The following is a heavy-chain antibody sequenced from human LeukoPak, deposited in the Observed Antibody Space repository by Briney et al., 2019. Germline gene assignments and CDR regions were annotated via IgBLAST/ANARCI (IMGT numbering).Heavy chain of an antibody. CDR3: ARSVGGYANLDY. CDR2: MNPNSGNT. J-gene: IGHJ4*02. V-gene: IGHV1-8*01. CDR1: GYTSTSYD. D-gene: IGHD5-12*01. Sequence: ASVKVSCKASGYTSTSYDINWVRQATGQGLEWMGWMNPNSGNTGYAQKFQGRVTMTRNTSISTAYMELSSLRSEDTAVYYCARSVGGYANLDYWGLGTLVTVSS.